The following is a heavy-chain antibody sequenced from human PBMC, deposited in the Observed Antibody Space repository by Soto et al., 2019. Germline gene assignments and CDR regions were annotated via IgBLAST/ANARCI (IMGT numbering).Heavy chain of an antibody. D-gene: IGHD5-12*01. CDR2: IFPGDSDT. Sequence: PGESLKLSCKTSGYNFAGYWIGWVRQMPGKGLEWLGIIFPGDSDTKYSPSFQGQVIISADKSIRTAYLQWSSLKASGTAIYYCARQSGMDVWGQGTTVTVSS. CDR1: GYNFAGYW. V-gene: IGHV5-51*01. J-gene: IGHJ6*02. CDR3: ARQSGMDV.